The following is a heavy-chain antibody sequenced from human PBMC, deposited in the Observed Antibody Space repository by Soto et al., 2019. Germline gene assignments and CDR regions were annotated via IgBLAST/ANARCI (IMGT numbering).Heavy chain of an antibody. CDR1: GYTFTSYG. Sequence: QVQLVQSGAEVKKPGASVKVSCKASGYTFTSYGISWVRQAPGQGLEWMGWISAYNGNTNYAQKLQDRVTMTTDTSTSTAYMELRSLRSDDTAVYYCARDRRVNSKTTVTPPVTRPLFDYGGQGTLVTVSS. CDR3: ARDRRVNSKTTVTPPVTRPLFDY. V-gene: IGHV1-18*01. CDR2: ISAYNGNT. D-gene: IGHD4-17*01. J-gene: IGHJ4*02.